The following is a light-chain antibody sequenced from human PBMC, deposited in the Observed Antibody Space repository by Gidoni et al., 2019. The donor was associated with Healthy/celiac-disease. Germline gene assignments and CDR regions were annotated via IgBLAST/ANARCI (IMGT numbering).Light chain of an antibody. CDR2: GAS. V-gene: IGKV3-15*01. Sequence: EIVMTQSPATLSVSPGERATLSCRASQSVSSNLAWYQQKPGQAPRLLIYGASTRATGIPAMFSGSGSGTEFTLTISSLQSEDFAVYYCQQYNNWLGTFGGXTKVEIK. CDR1: QSVSSN. CDR3: QQYNNWLGT. J-gene: IGKJ4*01.